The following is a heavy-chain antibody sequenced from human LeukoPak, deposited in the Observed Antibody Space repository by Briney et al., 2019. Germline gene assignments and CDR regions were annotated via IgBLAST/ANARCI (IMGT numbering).Heavy chain of an antibody. J-gene: IGHJ5*02. D-gene: IGHD6-13*01. CDR1: GYSFTSYW. CDR3: ARLRVGSSSFNWFDP. Sequence: GESLKISCKGSGYSFTSYWIGWVRQMPGKGLEWMGIIYPGDSDTRYSPSFQGQVTISADKSVSTAYLQWSSLKASDTAMYYCARLRVGSSSFNWFDPWGQGTLVTVSS. CDR2: IYPGDSDT. V-gene: IGHV5-51*01.